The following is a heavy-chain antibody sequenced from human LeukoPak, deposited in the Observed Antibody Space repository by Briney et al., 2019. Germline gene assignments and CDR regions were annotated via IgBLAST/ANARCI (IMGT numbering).Heavy chain of an antibody. V-gene: IGHV1-2*02. CDR1: GYTFTAYA. Sequence: ASVKVSCKSSGYTFTAYALHWVRQAPGQGLEWMGWITHSDGAYYAQRFQGRVTMTRDTSTSTAYMDLNRLTSDDTAVYFCARDRYGDGFAHFDYWGQGTLVAVSS. CDR3: ARDRYGDGFAHFDY. CDR2: ITHSDGA. D-gene: IGHD5-24*01. J-gene: IGHJ4*02.